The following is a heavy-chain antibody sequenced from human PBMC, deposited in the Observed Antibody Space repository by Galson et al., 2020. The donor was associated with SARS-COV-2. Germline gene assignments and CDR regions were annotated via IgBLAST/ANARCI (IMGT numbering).Heavy chain of an antibody. CDR2: TWYDGSNK. Sequence: GGPLTLSCAASGFTSSSYGMHWVRQAPGKGLEWVAVTWYDGSNKYYADSVKGRFTISRDNSKNTLYLQMNSLRAEDTAVYYCARDVGGWYFVDYCGQGTVVTVAS. CDR1: GFTSSSYG. D-gene: IGHD6-19*01. CDR3: ARDVGGWYFVDY. J-gene: IGHJ4*02. V-gene: IGHV3-33*01.